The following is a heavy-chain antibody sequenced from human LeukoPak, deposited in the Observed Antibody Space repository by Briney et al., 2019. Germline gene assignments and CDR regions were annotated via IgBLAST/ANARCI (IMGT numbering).Heavy chain of an antibody. Sequence: GASVKVSCKASGGTFGNYAISWVRQAPGQGLEWMGGTIPLFDTANYAQKFQGRLTITADEPTSTAYMELSSLRSEDTAVYYCARETRKNAAGGTDFFDYWGQGTLVTVSS. CDR1: GGTFGNYA. J-gene: IGHJ4*02. CDR2: TIPLFDTA. V-gene: IGHV1-69*13. CDR3: ARETRKNAAGGTDFFDY. D-gene: IGHD6-13*01.